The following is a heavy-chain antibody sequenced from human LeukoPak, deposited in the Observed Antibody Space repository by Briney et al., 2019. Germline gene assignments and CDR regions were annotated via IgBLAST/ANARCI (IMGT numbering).Heavy chain of an antibody. J-gene: IGHJ4*02. CDR1: EVTFSTYA. Sequence: GGSLRLSCTASEVTFSTYAMSWVRQAPGKGLDWVSTISGSGGNTYYADSVKGRFTVSRDNSKNTLYLQMSSLRAEDTAVYYCAKGLVEFTTAFDYWGQGTLVTVSS. CDR2: ISGSGGNT. CDR3: AKGLVEFTTAFDY. V-gene: IGHV3-23*01. D-gene: IGHD1-26*01.